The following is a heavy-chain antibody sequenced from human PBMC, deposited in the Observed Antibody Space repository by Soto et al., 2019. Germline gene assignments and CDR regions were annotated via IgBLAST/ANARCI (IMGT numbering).Heavy chain of an antibody. D-gene: IGHD3-3*01. CDR1: GYSFTSYW. CDR3: ARLSTTAGYDFWSGYKN. CDR2: IDPSDSYT. V-gene: IGHV5-10-1*01. Sequence: GESLKISCKGSGYSFTSYWISWVRQMPGKGLEWMGRIDPSDSYTNYSPSFQGHVTISADKSISTAYLQWSSLKASDTAMYYCARLSTTAGYDFWSGYKNWGQGTLVTVPS. J-gene: IGHJ4*02.